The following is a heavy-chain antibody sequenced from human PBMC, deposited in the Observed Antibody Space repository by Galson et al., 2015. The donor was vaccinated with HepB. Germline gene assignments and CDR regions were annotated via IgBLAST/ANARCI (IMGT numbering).Heavy chain of an antibody. CDR2: IDPSDSYT. Sequence: QSGAEVKKPGESLRISCKGSGYSFTNYWISWVRQMPGKGLEWMGRIDPSDSYTNYSPSFQGHVTISADKSIPTAYLQWSSVKASDTAMYYCTIIVPSTTVNSYEMDVWGQGSTVNASS. CDR1: GYSFTNYW. V-gene: IGHV5-10-1*01. J-gene: IGHJ6*01. CDR3: TIIVPSTTVNSYEMDV. D-gene: IGHD4-17*01.